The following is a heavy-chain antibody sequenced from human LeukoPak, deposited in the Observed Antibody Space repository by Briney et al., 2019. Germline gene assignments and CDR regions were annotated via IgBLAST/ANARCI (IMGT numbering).Heavy chain of an antibody. D-gene: IGHD5-24*01. CDR3: ARLPARWLQFFDY. Sequence: ASVKVSCKASGYTFTGYYMHWVRQAPGQRLEWMGWINPNSGGTNYAQKFQGRVTMTRDTSISTAYMELSRLRSDDTAVYYCARLPARWLQFFDYWGQGTLVTVSS. V-gene: IGHV1-2*02. CDR2: INPNSGGT. J-gene: IGHJ4*02. CDR1: GYTFTGYY.